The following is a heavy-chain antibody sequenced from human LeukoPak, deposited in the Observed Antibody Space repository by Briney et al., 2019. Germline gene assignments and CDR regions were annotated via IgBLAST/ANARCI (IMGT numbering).Heavy chain of an antibody. V-gene: IGHV1-24*01. CDR2: FDPEDGET. J-gene: IGHJ3*02. D-gene: IGHD6-13*01. CDR1: GYTLTELS. Sequence: ASVKVSCKVSGYTLTELSMHWVRQAPGKGLEWMGGFDPEDGETIYAQKFQGRVTMTEDTSTDTACMELSSLRSEDTAVYYCATDRTSSSSWYRGDAFDIWGQGTMVTVSS. CDR3: ATDRTSSSSWYRGDAFDI.